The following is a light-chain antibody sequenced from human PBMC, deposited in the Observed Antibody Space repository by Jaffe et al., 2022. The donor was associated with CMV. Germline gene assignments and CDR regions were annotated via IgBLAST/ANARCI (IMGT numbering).Light chain of an antibody. CDR1: NSDVGGYNL. V-gene: IGLV2-23*02. CDR2: EVN. CDR3: CSYARSDTSVV. J-gene: IGLJ3*02. Sequence: QSALTQPASVSGSPGQSITISCTGTNSDVGGYNLVSWYQQHPGKAPKLIIYEVNKRPSGVSNRFSGSKSGNTASLTLSGLQAEDEADYYCCSYARSDTSVVFGGGTKLTVL.